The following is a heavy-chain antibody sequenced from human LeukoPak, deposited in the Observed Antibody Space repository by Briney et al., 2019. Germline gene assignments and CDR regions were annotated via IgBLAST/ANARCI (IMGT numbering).Heavy chain of an antibody. CDR3: ARDGLVLGSHYFDY. Sequence: GASVKVSCKASGYTFTGYYMHWVRQAPGQGLEWMGWINPNSGGTNYAQKFQGRVTMTRDTSISTAYMELSRLRSDDTAVYYCARDGLVLGSHYFDYWGQGTLVTVSS. CDR1: GYTFTGYY. D-gene: IGHD3-10*01. CDR2: INPNSGGT. V-gene: IGHV1-2*02. J-gene: IGHJ4*02.